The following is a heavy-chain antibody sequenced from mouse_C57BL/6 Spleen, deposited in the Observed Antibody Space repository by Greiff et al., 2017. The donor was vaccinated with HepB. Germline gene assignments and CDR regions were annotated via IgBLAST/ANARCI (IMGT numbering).Heavy chain of an antibody. D-gene: IGHD2-4*01. Sequence: VQLQQSGAELVKPGASVKLSCTASGFNIKDYYMHWVKQRTEQGLEWIGRIDPEDGDTKYAQKFQGKATITADTSSNTSYLQLSSLTSEDTAVYYCAERDYEDYYAKGCWGPGTSVPVSS. CDR2: IDPEDGDT. J-gene: IGHJ4*01. CDR1: GFNIKDYY. V-gene: IGHV14-2*01. CDR3: AERDYEDYYAKGC.